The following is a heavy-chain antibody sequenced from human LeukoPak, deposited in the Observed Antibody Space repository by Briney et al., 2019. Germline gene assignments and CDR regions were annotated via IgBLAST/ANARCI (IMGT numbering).Heavy chain of an antibody. CDR2: IYYSGST. J-gene: IGHJ4*02. CDR3: AGSTSYRNFDY. D-gene: IGHD1-26*01. Sequence: SETLSLTCTVSGGSVSSGSYYWSWIRQPPGKGLEWIGYIYYSGSTNYNPSLKSRVTISVDTSKNQFSLKLSSVTAADTAVYYCAGSTSYRNFDYWGQGTLVTVSS. CDR1: GGSVSSGSYY. V-gene: IGHV4-61*01.